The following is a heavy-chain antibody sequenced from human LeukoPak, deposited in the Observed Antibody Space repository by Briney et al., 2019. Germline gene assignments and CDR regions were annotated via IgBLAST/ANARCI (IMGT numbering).Heavy chain of an antibody. J-gene: IGHJ4*02. D-gene: IGHD3-10*01. Sequence: PGRSLRLSCAASGFTFDDYAMHWVRQAPGKGLEWVSGISWNSGSIGYADSVKGRFTISRDNAKNSLYLQMNSLRAEVTALYYCAKDINQLEELLLVSYFDYWGQGTLVTVSS. V-gene: IGHV3-9*01. CDR3: AKDINQLEELLLVSYFDY. CDR2: ISWNSGSI. CDR1: GFTFDDYA.